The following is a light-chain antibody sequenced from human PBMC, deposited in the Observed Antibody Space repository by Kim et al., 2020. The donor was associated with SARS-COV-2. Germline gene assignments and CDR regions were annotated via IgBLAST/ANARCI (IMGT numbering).Light chain of an antibody. CDR3: GTWDTSLSIVV. CDR2: DNN. CDR1: TSNIENNY. V-gene: IGLV1-51*01. Sequence: QSVLTQPPSMSAAPGQKVTISCSGSTSNIENNYVSWYQQFPGTAPKLLIYDNNKRPSGIPDRFSGSKSGTSATLGITGLQTGDEADYFCGTWDTSLSIVVFRRDPADRP. J-gene: IGLJ2*01.